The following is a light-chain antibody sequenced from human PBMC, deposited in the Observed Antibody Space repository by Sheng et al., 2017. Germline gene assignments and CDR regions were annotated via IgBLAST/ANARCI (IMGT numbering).Light chain of an antibody. CDR1: QSIRNY. CDR3: QQSYSTPYT. V-gene: IGKV1-39*01. J-gene: IGKJ2*01. Sequence: DIQMTQSPSSLSASVGDRVTITCRASQSIRNYLNWYQQKPGKAPKFLIYAVSSLQSGVPSRFSGSGSGTDFTLTISSLQPEDFATYYCQQSYSTPYTFGQGTKLEI. CDR2: AVS.